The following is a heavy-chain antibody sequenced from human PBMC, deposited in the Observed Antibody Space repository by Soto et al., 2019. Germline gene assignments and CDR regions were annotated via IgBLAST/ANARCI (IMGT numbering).Heavy chain of an antibody. V-gene: IGHV4-30-4*01. D-gene: IGHD3-10*01. J-gene: IGHJ4*02. CDR2: ISYSGTT. Sequence: TVAEGNIVSGSCHLSWIRQPPGKGLEWIGYISYSGTTYYNPSLKSRVSISLDTSKNQFSLKLSSVTTADTAVYYCASDTYGADYWGRGILVTVSS. CDR1: EGNIVSGSCH. CDR3: ASDTYGADY.